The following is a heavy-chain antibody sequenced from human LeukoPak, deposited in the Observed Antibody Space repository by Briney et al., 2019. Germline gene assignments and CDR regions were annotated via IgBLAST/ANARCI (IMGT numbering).Heavy chain of an antibody. CDR1: GGTFSSYA. CDR2: IIPIFGTA. Sequence: GASVKVSCKASGGTFSSYAISWVRQAPGQGLEWMGGIIPIFGTANYAQKFQGRVTITADDSTSTAYMELSSLRSEDTAVYYCARGRCSSNSRYHCDAFDIWGQGTMVTVSS. D-gene: IGHD2-2*01. V-gene: IGHV1-69*13. CDR3: ARGRCSSNSRYHCDAFDI. J-gene: IGHJ3*02.